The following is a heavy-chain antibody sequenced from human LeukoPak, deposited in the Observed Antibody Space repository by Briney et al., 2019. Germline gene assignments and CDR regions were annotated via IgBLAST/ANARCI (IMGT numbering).Heavy chain of an antibody. CDR1: GGSISSSSYS. Sequence: SETLSLTCTVSGGSISSSSYSWGWIRQPPGKGLEWIGSIYYSGSTYYNPSLKSRVTISVDTSKNQFSLKLSSVTAADTAVYYCARLVVPAAIDNNWFDPWGQGTLVTVSS. V-gene: IGHV4-39*01. J-gene: IGHJ5*02. CDR2: IYYSGST. CDR3: ARLVVPAAIDNNWFDP. D-gene: IGHD2-2*01.